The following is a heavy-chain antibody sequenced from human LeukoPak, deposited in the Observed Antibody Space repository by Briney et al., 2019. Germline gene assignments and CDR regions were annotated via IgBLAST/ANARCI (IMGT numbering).Heavy chain of an antibody. CDR2: ISGSGGST. J-gene: IGHJ4*02. D-gene: IGHD6-19*01. CDR3: AKFLEYSSGWYGN. Sequence: GGSLRLSCAASGFTFSDYYMSWIRQAPGKGLEWVSAISGSGGSTYYADSVKGRFTISRDNSKNTLYLQMNSLRAEDTAVYYCAKFLEYSSGWYGNWGQGTLVTVSS. V-gene: IGHV3-23*01. CDR1: GFTFSDYY.